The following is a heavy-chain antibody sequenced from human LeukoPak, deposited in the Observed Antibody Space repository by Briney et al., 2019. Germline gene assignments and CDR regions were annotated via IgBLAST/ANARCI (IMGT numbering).Heavy chain of an antibody. J-gene: IGHJ6*03. CDR2: INPNSGGT. D-gene: IGHD1-26*01. Sequence: ASVKVSCKASGYTFTGYYIHWVRQAPGQGLEWMGWINPNSGGTNYAQKFQGRVTMTRDASISTAYMELSRLRSDDTAVYYCARIGATARYYYYYMDVWGKGTTVTVSS. V-gene: IGHV1-2*02. CDR3: ARIGATARYYYYYMDV. CDR1: GYTFTGYY.